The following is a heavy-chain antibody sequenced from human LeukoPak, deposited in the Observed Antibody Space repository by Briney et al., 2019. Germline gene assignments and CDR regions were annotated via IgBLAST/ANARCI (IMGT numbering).Heavy chain of an antibody. CDR3: ARGRDGYMGYFDY. V-gene: IGHV1-2*02. CDR1: GYTFTGYY. D-gene: IGHD5-24*01. J-gene: IGHJ4*02. CDR2: INPNSGGT. Sequence: ASVKFSCKASGYTFTGYYMHWVRQAPGQGLEWMGWINPNSGGTNYAQKFQGRVTITTDESTSTAYMELSSLRSEDTAVYYCARGRDGYMGYFDYWGQGTLVTVSS.